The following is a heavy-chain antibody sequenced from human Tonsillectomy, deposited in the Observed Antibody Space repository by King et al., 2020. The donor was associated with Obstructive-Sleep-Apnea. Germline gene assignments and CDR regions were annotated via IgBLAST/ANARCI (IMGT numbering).Heavy chain of an antibody. Sequence: PLQESGPGLVKPSQTLSLTCTVSGGSISSGGYYWRWIRQHPGKGLEWIGYIYYSGSTYYNPSLKSRVTISVDTSKNQFSLKLSSVTAADTAVYYCARDRRYCSGGSCYKIYGMDVWGQGTTVTVSS. CDR2: IYYSGST. J-gene: IGHJ6*02. CDR3: ARDRRYCSGGSCYKIYGMDV. V-gene: IGHV4-31*03. D-gene: IGHD2-15*01. CDR1: GGSISSGGYY.